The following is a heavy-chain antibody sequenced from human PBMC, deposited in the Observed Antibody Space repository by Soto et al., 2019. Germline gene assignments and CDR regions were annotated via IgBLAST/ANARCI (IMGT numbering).Heavy chain of an antibody. V-gene: IGHV4-30-2*01. D-gene: IGHD3-16*01. CDR1: GGSIGSGDYS. CDR3: ARVGALGDYYGLDV. CDR2: MYQSGST. Sequence: SETLSLTCGVSGGSIGSGDYSWSWIRQPPGKGLEWIGYMYQSGSTYYNPSLKSRVTMSVDRSKNQFSLKLSSVTAADTAVYYCARVGALGDYYGLDVWGQGTTLTVSS. J-gene: IGHJ6*02.